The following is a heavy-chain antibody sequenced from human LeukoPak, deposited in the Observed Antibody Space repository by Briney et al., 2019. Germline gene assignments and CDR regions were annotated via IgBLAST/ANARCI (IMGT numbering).Heavy chain of an antibody. CDR2: IYTSGST. J-gene: IGHJ5*02. CDR1: GGSISGYY. Sequence: SETLSLTCTVSGGSISGYYWSWIRQPAGQGLEWIGRIYTSGSTNYNPSPKSRVTMSVDTSKNQFSLKLSSVTAADTAVYYCARLVTKVWRRGGGSSGHLWGQGTLVTVSS. V-gene: IGHV4-4*07. CDR3: ARLVTKVWRRGGGSSGHL. D-gene: IGHD2-15*01.